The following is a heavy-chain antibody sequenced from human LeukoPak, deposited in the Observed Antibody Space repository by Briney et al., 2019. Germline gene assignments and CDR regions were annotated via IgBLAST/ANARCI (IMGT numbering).Heavy chain of an antibody. Sequence: LETLSLTCTVSGGSVSSGSYYWSWIRQPPGKGLEWIGYIYYSGSTNYNPSLKSRVTISVDTSKNQFSLKLSSVTAADTAVYYCARVSGNSSGWYLAFDIWGQGTMVTVSS. CDR1: GGSVSSGSYY. CDR2: IYYSGST. J-gene: IGHJ3*02. D-gene: IGHD6-19*01. CDR3: ARVSGNSSGWYLAFDI. V-gene: IGHV4-61*01.